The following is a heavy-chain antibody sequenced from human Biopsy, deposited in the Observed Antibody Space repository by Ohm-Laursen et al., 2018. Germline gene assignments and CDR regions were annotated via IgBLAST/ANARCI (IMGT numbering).Heavy chain of an antibody. Sequence: SLRLSCAASGFILNNYGLSWVRQAPGQGLERVSAIRGSVLTTFYTDYVKGRFTISSDNSKNTLYLQLNSLRVEDPAVYCCSKLGGDPAPFDRASDVWSRGTKVTVSS. J-gene: IGHJ3*01. CDR1: GFILNNYG. CDR2: IRGSVLTT. D-gene: IGHD2-21*02. V-gene: IGHV3-23*01. CDR3: SKLGGDPAPFDRASDV.